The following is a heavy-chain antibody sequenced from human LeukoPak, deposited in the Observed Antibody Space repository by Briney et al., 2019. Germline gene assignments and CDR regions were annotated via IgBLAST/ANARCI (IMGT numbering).Heavy chain of an antibody. CDR3: ARAVSIMGTIRSDY. CDR1: GYTFISYG. V-gene: IGHV1-18*01. D-gene: IGHD1-20*01. J-gene: IGHJ4*02. CDR2: ISGYNGNT. Sequence: ASVKVSCKASGYTFISYGISWVRHAPGQGLEWMGWISGYNGNTNYAQKVQGRVTMTTDTSTSTTYMELRGLRFDDTAVYYCARAVSIMGTIRSDYWGQGTLVTVSS.